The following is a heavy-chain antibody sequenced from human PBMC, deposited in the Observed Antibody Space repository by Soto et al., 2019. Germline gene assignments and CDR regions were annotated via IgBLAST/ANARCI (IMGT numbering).Heavy chain of an antibody. V-gene: IGHV4-34*01. CDR3: AKFKNSYYYGLDV. Sequence: SETLSLTCGVYGGSFSGYYWSWVRQPPGKGLEWIGAINQSGGTNYNPSLKSRVTISVDTSKNQFSLSLCSVTAADTAIYYCAKFKNSYYYGLDVWGPGTAVTVSS. CDR2: INQSGGT. J-gene: IGHJ6*02. CDR1: GGSFSGYY.